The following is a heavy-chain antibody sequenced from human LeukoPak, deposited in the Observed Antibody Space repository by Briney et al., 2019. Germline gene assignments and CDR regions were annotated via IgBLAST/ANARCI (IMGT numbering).Heavy chain of an antibody. D-gene: IGHD6-19*01. CDR1: GGSISSYY. J-gene: IGHJ4*02. V-gene: IGHV4-59*01. Sequence: SETLSLTCTVSGGSISSYYWSWIRQPPGKGLEWIGYIYYSGGTNYNPSLKSRVTISVDTSKNQFSLKLSSVTAADTAVYYCARLSIGYSSTYFDYWGQGTLVTVSS. CDR3: ARLSIGYSSTYFDY. CDR2: IYYSGGT.